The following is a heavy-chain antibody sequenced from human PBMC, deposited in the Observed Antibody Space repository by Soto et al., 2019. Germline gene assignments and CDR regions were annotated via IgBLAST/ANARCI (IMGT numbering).Heavy chain of an antibody. Sequence: SETLSLTCTVSGGSMSSNYWTWIRQSPGKGLECIGYIYYTGSTKYNPSPKSRVTISLDTSKYQFSLWLTFGSSADEAVYYCARGGSYGNFFDYWGQGALVTVSS. J-gene: IGHJ4*02. CDR1: GGSMSSNY. CDR2: IYYTGST. CDR3: ARGGSYGNFFDY. D-gene: IGHD1-26*01. V-gene: IGHV4-59*01.